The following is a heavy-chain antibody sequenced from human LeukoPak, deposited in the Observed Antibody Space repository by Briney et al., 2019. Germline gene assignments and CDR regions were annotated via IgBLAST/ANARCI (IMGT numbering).Heavy chain of an antibody. V-gene: IGHV1-69*13. D-gene: IGHD2-15*01. CDR2: IIPIFGTA. J-gene: IGHJ4*02. CDR3: ARGRRGSSPGNYFDY. CDR1: GGTFSSYA. Sequence: ASVKVSCKASGGTFSSYAISWVRQAPGQGLEWMGGIIPIFGTANYAQKFQGRVTITADESTSTAYMELSSLRSEDTAVYYCARGRRGSSPGNYFDYWGQGTLVTVSS.